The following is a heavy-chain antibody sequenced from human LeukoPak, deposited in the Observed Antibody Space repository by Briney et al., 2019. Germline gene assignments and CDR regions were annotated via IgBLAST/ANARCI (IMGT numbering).Heavy chain of an antibody. D-gene: IGHD2-15*01. V-gene: IGHV3-30*01. Sequence: PGRSLRLSCAASGFTFSSYAMHWVRQAPGKGLEWVAVISYDGSNKYYADSVKGRFTISRGNSKNTLYLQMNSLRAEDTAVYYCARSIDFDYWGQGTLVTVSS. CDR3: ARSIDFDY. J-gene: IGHJ4*02. CDR1: GFTFSSYA. CDR2: ISYDGSNK.